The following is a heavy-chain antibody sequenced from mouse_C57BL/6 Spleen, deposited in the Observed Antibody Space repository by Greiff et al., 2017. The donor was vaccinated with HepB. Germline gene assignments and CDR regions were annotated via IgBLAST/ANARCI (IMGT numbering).Heavy chain of an antibody. V-gene: IGHV1-81*01. CDR2: IYPRSGNT. Sequence: QVQLQQSGAELARPGASVKLSCKASGYTFTSYGISWVKQRTGQGLEWIGEIYPRSGNTYYNEKFKGKATLTADKSSSTAYMELRSLTSEDSAVYFCARDPPITTVVATEGYFDVWGTGTTVTVSS. D-gene: IGHD1-1*01. CDR1: GYTFTSYG. CDR3: ARDPPITTVVATEGYFDV. J-gene: IGHJ1*03.